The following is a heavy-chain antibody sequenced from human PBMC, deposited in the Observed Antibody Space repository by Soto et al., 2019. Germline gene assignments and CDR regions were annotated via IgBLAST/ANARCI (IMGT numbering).Heavy chain of an antibody. J-gene: IGHJ6*03. D-gene: IGHD2-15*01. CDR1: GFTFSSYA. CDR2: ISGSGGST. Sequence: GGSLRLSCAASGFTFSSYAMSWVRQAPGKGLEWVSAISGSGGSTYYADSVKGRFTISRANSKNTLYLQMNSLRAEDTAVYYCAKTLTYCSGGSCLYYYYYMDVWGKGTTVTVSS. CDR3: AKTLTYCSGGSCLYYYYYMDV. V-gene: IGHV3-23*01.